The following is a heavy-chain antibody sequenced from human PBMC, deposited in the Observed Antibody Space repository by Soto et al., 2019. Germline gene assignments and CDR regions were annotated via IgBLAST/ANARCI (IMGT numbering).Heavy chain of an antibody. CDR3: ARAQPGYCSGGSCYRGWFDP. D-gene: IGHD2-15*01. V-gene: IGHV4-34*01. J-gene: IGHJ5*02. CDR1: DGSFSGYY. CDR2: INHSGSI. Sequence: SETLSLTCAVYDGSFSGYYWTWIRQPPGKGLEWIGEINHSGSINYNPSLKSRVTISVDTSKNQFSLNLSSVTAADTAEYYCARAQPGYCSGGSCYRGWFDPWGQGTLVTVSS.